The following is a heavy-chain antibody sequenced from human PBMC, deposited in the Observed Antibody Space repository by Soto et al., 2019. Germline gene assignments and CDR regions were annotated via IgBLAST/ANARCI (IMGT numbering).Heavy chain of an antibody. V-gene: IGHV4-39*01. CDR2: IYYSGST. CDR1: GGSISSSSYY. J-gene: IGHJ6*02. Sequence: PSETLSLTCTVSGGSISSSSYYWGWIRQPPGKGLEWIGSIYYSGSTYYNPSLKSRVTISVDTSKNQFSLKLSSVTAADTAVYYCATTEGYCSGGSCYSADYYYGMDVWGQGTTVT. D-gene: IGHD2-15*01. CDR3: ATTEGYCSGGSCYSADYYYGMDV.